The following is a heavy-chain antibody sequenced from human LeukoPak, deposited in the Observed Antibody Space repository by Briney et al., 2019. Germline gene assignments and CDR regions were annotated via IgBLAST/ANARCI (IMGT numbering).Heavy chain of an antibody. CDR3: ARYGNYYDRSGYASYYFDY. CDR2: IYYSGST. CDR1: GGSISSSSYY. D-gene: IGHD3-22*01. J-gene: IGHJ4*02. Sequence: SETLSLTCTVSGGSISSSSYYWGWIRQPPGKGLEWIGSIYYSGSTYYNPSLKSRVTISVDTSKNQFSLKLSSVTAADTAVYYCARYGNYYDRSGYASYYFDYWGQGTLVTVSS. V-gene: IGHV4-39*01.